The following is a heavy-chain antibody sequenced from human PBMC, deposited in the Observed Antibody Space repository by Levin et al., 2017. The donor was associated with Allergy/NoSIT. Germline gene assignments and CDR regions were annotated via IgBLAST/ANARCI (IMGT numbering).Heavy chain of an antibody. J-gene: IGHJ3*02. CDR3: VKDQGYYISWNIGGDAFDI. CDR2: ISNNGGST. CDR1: GFTFSNYA. V-gene: IGHV3-64D*06. Sequence: GGSLRLSCSASGFTFSNYAMYWVRQAPGEGLEHVSSISNNGGSTNYADSVKGRFTISRDNSKNTVYLQMSSLRPDDTAVYYCVKDQGYYISWNIGGDAFDIWGQGTMVTVSS. D-gene: IGHD6-13*01.